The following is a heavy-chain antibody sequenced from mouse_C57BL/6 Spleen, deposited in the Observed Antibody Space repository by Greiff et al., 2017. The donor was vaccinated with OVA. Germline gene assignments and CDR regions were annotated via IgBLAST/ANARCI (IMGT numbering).Heavy chain of an antibody. Sequence: VQLQQSGPGLVQPSQSLSITCTVSGFSLTSYGVHWVRQSPGKGLEWLGVIWSGGSTDYNAAFISRLSISKDNSKSQVFFKMNSLQADDTAIYYCARNYYGSSYDWYFDVWGTGTTVTVSS. J-gene: IGHJ1*03. CDR3: ARNYYGSSYDWYFDV. CDR2: IWSGGST. CDR1: GFSLTSYG. V-gene: IGHV2-2*01. D-gene: IGHD1-1*01.